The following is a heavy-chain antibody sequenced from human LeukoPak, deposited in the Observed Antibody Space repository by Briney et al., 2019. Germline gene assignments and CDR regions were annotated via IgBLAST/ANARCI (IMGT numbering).Heavy chain of an antibody. Sequence: SETLSLTCTVSGGSISSGSYYWSWIRQPAGKGLEWIGRIYTSGSTNYNPSLKSRVTISVDTSKNQFSLKLSPVTAADTAVYYCARESIVATLWGQGTLVTVSS. V-gene: IGHV4-61*02. D-gene: IGHD5-12*01. CDR3: ARESIVATL. CDR1: GGSISSGSYY. CDR2: IYTSGST. J-gene: IGHJ4*02.